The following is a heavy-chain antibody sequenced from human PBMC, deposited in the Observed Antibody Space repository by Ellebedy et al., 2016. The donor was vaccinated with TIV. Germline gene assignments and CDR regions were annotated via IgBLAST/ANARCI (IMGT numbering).Heavy chain of an antibody. V-gene: IGHV1-8*01. CDR3: ARGRRDNWSSYLFDH. J-gene: IGHJ4*02. D-gene: IGHD1-1*01. Sequence: AASVKVSCKASGYTFASYDINWVRQANGQGLEWMGWMNPKSGNTGYAQKFQGRVTMTRNTSISTAFMELSSLRSEDTAVYNCARGRRDNWSSYLFDHWGQGTLVPVSS. CDR2: MNPKSGNT. CDR1: GYTFASYD.